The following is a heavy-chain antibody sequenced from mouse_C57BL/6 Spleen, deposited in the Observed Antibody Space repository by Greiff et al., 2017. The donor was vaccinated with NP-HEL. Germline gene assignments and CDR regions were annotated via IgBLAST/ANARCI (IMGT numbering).Heavy chain of an antibody. CDR3: AREDYGRGPWFAY. Sequence: DVMLVESGGGLVKPGGSLKLSCAASGFTFSSYAMSWVRQTPEKRLEWVATISDGGSYTYYPDNVKGRFTISRDNAKNNLYLQMSHLKSEDTAMYYCAREDYGRGPWFAYWGQGTLVTVSA. CDR2: ISDGGSYT. J-gene: IGHJ3*01. D-gene: IGHD2-4*01. CDR1: GFTFSSYA. V-gene: IGHV5-4*01.